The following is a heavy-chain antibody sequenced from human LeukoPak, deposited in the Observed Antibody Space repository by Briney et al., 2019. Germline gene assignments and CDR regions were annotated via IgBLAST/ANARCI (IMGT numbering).Heavy chain of an antibody. CDR3: ARPGIAVAGQRGYFDY. Sequence: ASVNVSCKASGYTFTGYYMHWVRQAPGQGLEWMGWINHNSGGTNYAQKFQGRVTMTRDTSISTAYMELSRLRSADTAVYYCARPGIAVAGQRGYFDYWGQGTLVTVSS. CDR2: INHNSGGT. J-gene: IGHJ4*02. CDR1: GYTFTGYY. D-gene: IGHD6-19*01. V-gene: IGHV1-2*02.